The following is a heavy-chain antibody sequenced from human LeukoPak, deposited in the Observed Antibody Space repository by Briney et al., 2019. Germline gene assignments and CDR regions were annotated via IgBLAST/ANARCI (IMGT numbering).Heavy chain of an antibody. CDR1: GFTFSSYW. CDR2: IKQDGSEK. J-gene: IGHJ4*02. CDR3: ARDGDYNWNYRSGFDY. V-gene: IGHV3-7*01. Sequence: PGGSLRLSCAASGFTFSSYWMSWVRQAPGKGLEWVANIKQDGSEKYYVDSVKGRFTISRDNAKNSLYLQMSSLRAEDTGVYYCARDGDYNWNYRSGFDYWGQGTLVTVSS. D-gene: IGHD1-7*01.